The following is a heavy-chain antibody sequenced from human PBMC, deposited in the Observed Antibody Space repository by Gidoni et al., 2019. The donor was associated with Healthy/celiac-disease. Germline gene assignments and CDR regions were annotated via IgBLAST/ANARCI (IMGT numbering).Heavy chain of an antibody. Sequence: QVQLVQSGAEVKKPGASVKVSCKVSGYTLTELSMHGVRQAPGKGLEWMGGFDPEEGETIYAQKFQGRVTMTEDTSTDKAYMELSSLRSEDTAVYYCATGVPRGPYYYYYGMDVWGQGTTVTVSS. J-gene: IGHJ6*02. D-gene: IGHD1-1*01. CDR1: GYTLTELS. V-gene: IGHV1-24*01. CDR2: FDPEEGET. CDR3: ATGVPRGPYYYYYGMDV.